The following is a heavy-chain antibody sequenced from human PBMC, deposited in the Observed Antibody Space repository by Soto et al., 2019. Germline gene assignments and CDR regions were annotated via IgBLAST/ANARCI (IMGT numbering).Heavy chain of an antibody. CDR2: ISSSSSYI. J-gene: IGHJ3*02. D-gene: IGHD2-15*01. CDR1: GLTVSSYR. Sequence: GAALRRSGAPCGLTVSSYRRSWVRQAPGKGLEWVSAISSSSSYIYYADSVKGRFTISRDNAKNSLYLQMNSLRAEDTAVYYCARELLGYCSGGSCYSGGVPDAFDIWGQGTMVTVSS. CDR3: ARELLGYCSGGSCYSGGVPDAFDI. V-gene: IGHV3-21*01.